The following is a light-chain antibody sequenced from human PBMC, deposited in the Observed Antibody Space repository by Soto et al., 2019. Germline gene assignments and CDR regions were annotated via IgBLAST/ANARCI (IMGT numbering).Light chain of an antibody. CDR1: TGAVTSGHY. CDR2: DTN. Sequence: QAVVTQEPSLTVSPGGTVTLTCGSSTGAVTSGHYPYWFQQKPGQAPRTLIYDTNNKHSWTPARFSGSLLGGKAALTLSGAQPEDEAEYYCLLSYSAAVVFGGGTKVTVL. J-gene: IGLJ2*01. V-gene: IGLV7-46*01. CDR3: LLSYSAAVV.